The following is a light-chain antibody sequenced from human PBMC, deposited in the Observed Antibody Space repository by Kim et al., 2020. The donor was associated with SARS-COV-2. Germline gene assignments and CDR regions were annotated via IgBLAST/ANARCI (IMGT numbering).Light chain of an antibody. CDR3: QNYNSYPHT. CDR1: QGISHF. CDR2: AAS. Sequence: DIQMTQSPSSLSASVGDRVTITCRASQGISHFLAWYQQKPGKVPRLLISAASTLQSGVPSRFSGSGSGTDFTLTISSLQPEDVANYYCQNYNSYPHTFGGGTKVDIK. V-gene: IGKV1-27*01. J-gene: IGKJ4*01.